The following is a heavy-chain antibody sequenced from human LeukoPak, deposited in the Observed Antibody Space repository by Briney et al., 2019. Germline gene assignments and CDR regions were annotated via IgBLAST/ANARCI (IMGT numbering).Heavy chain of an antibody. Sequence: PSETLSLTCTVSGGSISSYYWSWIRQPAGKGLEWIGRIYTSGSTNYNPSLKSRVTMSVDTSKNQFSLKLSSVTAADTAVYYCARVAGDFWSGSYAFDIWGQGTMVTVSS. V-gene: IGHV4-4*07. J-gene: IGHJ3*02. D-gene: IGHD3-3*01. CDR2: IYTSGST. CDR1: GGSISSYY. CDR3: ARVAGDFWSGSYAFDI.